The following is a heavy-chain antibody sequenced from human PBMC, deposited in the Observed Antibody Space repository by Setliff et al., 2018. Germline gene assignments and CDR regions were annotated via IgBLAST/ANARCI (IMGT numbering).Heavy chain of an antibody. V-gene: IGHV4-59*08. J-gene: IGHJ4*02. CDR2: ISYSGTT. CDR3: ARLPPLHTPMALTFDY. CDR1: GASVSSHY. D-gene: IGHD5-18*01. Sequence: SETLSLTCNVSGASVSSHYWDWIRQPPGKGLEWIGFISYSGTTTYNVSLKSRVSISVDTSKNQFSLELRSVTAADTAVYYCARLPPLHTPMALTFDYWGQGILVTVSS.